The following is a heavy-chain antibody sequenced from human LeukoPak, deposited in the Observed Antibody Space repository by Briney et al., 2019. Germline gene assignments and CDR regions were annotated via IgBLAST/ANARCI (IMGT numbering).Heavy chain of an antibody. J-gene: IGHJ6*03. CDR2: IRYDGSNK. CDR1: GFTLRTYG. Sequence: GSLRLSCAASGFTLRTYGMHWVRQAPDKGLEWVAFIRYDGSNKYYADSVKGRFTISRDNSKNILYLQMNSLRAEDTAVYYCAKTTPSYYYYMDVWGKGTTVTISS. V-gene: IGHV3-30*02. CDR3: AKTTPSYYYYMDV. D-gene: IGHD4-17*01.